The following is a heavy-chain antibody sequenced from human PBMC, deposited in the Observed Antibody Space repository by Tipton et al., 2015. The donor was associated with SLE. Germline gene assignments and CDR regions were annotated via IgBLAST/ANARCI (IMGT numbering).Heavy chain of an antibody. J-gene: IGHJ4*02. Sequence: SLRLSCAASGFTFSSYSMSWVRQAPGKGLEWVSSISSSSSYIYYADSVKGRFTISRDNAKNSLYLQMNSLRAEDTAVYYCARDRDDVGDYIWGSPFDYWGQGTLVTVSP. CDR1: GFTFSSYS. CDR3: ARDRDDVGDYIWGSPFDY. V-gene: IGHV3-21*03. D-gene: IGHD3-16*01. CDR2: ISSSSSYI.